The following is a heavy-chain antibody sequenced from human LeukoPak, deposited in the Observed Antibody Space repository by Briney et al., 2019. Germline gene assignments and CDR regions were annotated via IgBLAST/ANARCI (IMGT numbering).Heavy chain of an antibody. CDR2: IYYSGST. CDR1: GDSINSYY. Sequence: PSETLSLTCIVSGDSINSYYWSWIRQPPGKGLEWIGSIYYSGSTKYNPSLKSRVTMSVDTSKSQFSLKLNSVTAADTAVYYCARHDDHYNSDDAFDIWGQGTMVTVSS. D-gene: IGHD3-22*01. J-gene: IGHJ3*02. V-gene: IGHV4-59*08. CDR3: ARHDDHYNSDDAFDI.